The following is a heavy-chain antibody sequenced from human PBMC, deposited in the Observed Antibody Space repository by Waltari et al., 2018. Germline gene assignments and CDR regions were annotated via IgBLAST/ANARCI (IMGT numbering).Heavy chain of an antibody. J-gene: IGHJ6*03. CDR1: GFTFSHYW. CDR2: ITTDGSSK. D-gene: IGHD2-15*01. V-gene: IGHV3-74*01. Sequence: EVQLVESGGGLVQPGGSLRLSCSASGFTFSHYWMNWVRQAPGKGLEWVAHITTDGSSKNYADSVTGRFTISRDNTKDTLYLEMNSLTAEDTAVYYCTRDAVGHMDVWGKGTTVTVS. CDR3: TRDAVGHMDV.